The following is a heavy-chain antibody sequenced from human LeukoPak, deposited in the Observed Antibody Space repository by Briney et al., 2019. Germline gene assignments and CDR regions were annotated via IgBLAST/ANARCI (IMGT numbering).Heavy chain of an antibody. CDR1: GFTFNIFG. J-gene: IGHJ6*02. CDR2: IWFDGSNK. CDR3: AKAVGGYCSNPRCYGYGMDA. V-gene: IGHV3-30*02. D-gene: IGHD2-2*01. Sequence: PGGSLRLSCAASGFTFNIFGIHWVRQAPGKGLEWVAVIWFDGSNKFYADSVKGRFTISRDNSKNTLYLQMNSLRAEDTAVYYCAKAVGGYCSNPRCYGYGMDAWGQGTTVTVSS.